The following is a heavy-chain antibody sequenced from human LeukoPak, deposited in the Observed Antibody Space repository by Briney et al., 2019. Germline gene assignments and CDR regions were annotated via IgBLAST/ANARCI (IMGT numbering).Heavy chain of an antibody. V-gene: IGHV3-48*04. D-gene: IGHD6-19*01. Sequence: PGGPLRLSCAASGFTFSSYSMNWVRQAPGKGLEWASYISSSSSTVYYADSVKGRFTISRDNAKNSLYLQMNSLRAEDTAVYYCASSLTPRIAVAEEDYWGQGTLVTVSS. CDR1: GFTFSSYS. CDR3: ASSLTPRIAVAEEDY. J-gene: IGHJ4*02. CDR2: ISSSSSTV.